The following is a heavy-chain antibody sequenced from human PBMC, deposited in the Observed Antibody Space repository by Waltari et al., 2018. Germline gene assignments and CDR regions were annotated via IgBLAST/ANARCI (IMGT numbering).Heavy chain of an antibody. D-gene: IGHD3-16*01. V-gene: IGHV3-15*01. Sequence: EVQLVESGGGLVKPGGSLRLSCAASGFTFSNAWMNWVRQAPGKGLEWVGRIKSKTDGGTVDYAAPVKGRFTISRDDSKNTLYLQMNSLKTEDTAVYYCSPTTRGGFVLGYWGQGTLVTVSS. CDR1: GFTFSNAW. J-gene: IGHJ4*02. CDR2: IKSKTDGGTV. CDR3: SPTTRGGFVLGY.